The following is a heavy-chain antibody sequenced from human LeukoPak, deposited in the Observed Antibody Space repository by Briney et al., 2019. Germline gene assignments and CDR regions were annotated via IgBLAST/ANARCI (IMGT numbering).Heavy chain of an antibody. CDR3: ARGRVYYYYYMDV. V-gene: IGHV4-34*01. CDR1: GGSFSGYY. J-gene: IGHJ6*03. Sequence: PSETLSLTCAVYGGSFSGYYWSLIRQPPGKGLEWIGEINHSGSTNYNPSLKSRVTISVDTSKNQFSLKLSSVTAADTAVYYCARGRVYYYYYMDVWGKGTTVTVSS. CDR2: INHSGST.